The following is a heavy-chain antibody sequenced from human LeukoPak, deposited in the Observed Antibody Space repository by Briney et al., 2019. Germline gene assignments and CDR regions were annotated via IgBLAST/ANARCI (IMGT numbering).Heavy chain of an antibody. J-gene: IGHJ6*03. CDR3: ARSGGPGCSSTSCYPSMYYYYYMDV. D-gene: IGHD2-2*01. CDR1: GGTFSSYA. Sequence: SVKVSCKASGGTFSSYAISWVRQAPGQGLEWMGGIIPIFGTANYAQKFQGRVTITTDESTSTAYMELSSLRSEDTAVYYCARSGGPGCSSTSCYPSMYYYYYMDVWGKGTTVTVSS. CDR2: IIPIFGTA. V-gene: IGHV1-69*05.